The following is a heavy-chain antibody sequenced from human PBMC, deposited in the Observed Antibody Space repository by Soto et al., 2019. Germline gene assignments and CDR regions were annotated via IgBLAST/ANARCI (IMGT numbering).Heavy chain of an antibody. CDR2: IYWDDDK. CDR3: AHRVLRTVFGLVTTTAIYFDF. Sequence: QITLNESGPTLVKPTQTLTLTCTFSGFSLTTSGVGVGWIRQPPGKAPEWLALIYWDDDKRYSPSLKSRLTITKDTSKNQVVLTMANLDPADTATYYCAHRVLRTVFGLVTTTAIYFDFWGQGTPVAVSS. V-gene: IGHV2-5*02. CDR1: GFSLTTSGVG. J-gene: IGHJ4*02. D-gene: IGHD3-3*01.